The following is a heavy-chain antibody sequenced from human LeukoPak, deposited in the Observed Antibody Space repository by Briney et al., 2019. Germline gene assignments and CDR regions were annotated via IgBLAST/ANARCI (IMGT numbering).Heavy chain of an antibody. D-gene: IGHD3-10*01. CDR2: INSDGSMT. CDR3: VRLLDLDY. Sequence: AGGSLRLSCAASGFTFSRYWMHWVRQAPGKGLVWVSRINSDGSMTDYADPVKGRFTIFRDNAENTLYLQTNSLKAEDTAVYYRVRLLDLDYWGQGTLVTVSS. CDR1: GFTFSRYW. J-gene: IGHJ4*02. V-gene: IGHV3-74*01.